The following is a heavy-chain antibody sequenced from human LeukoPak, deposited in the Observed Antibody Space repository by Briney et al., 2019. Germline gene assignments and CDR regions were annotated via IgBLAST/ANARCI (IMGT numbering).Heavy chain of an antibody. Sequence: PGGSLRLSCAASGFTFSSYSMNWVRQAPGKGLEWVSSISSSSSYIYYADSVKGRFTISRDNAKNSLYLQMNSLRADDTAVYYCARAGGYGEALDAFDIWGQGTMVTVSS. CDR1: GFTFSSYS. CDR3: ARAGGYGEALDAFDI. J-gene: IGHJ3*02. CDR2: ISSSSSYI. V-gene: IGHV3-21*01. D-gene: IGHD6-25*01.